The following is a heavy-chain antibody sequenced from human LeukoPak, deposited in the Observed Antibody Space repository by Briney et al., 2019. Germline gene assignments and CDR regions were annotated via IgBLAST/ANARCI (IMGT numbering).Heavy chain of an antibody. CDR2: ISSSGSSSGRII. J-gene: IGHJ3*02. D-gene: IGHD2/OR15-2a*01. V-gene: IGHV3-48*03. CDR1: GFTFSSYE. Sequence: GGSLRLSCAASGFTFSSYEMNWVRQAPGKGREGVSYISSSGSSSGRIIDYADSVKGRFTISRDNANISLYLQMNNLRAEDMALYYYAKGRSSMADAFDIWGQGTMVTVSS. CDR3: AKGRSSMADAFDI.